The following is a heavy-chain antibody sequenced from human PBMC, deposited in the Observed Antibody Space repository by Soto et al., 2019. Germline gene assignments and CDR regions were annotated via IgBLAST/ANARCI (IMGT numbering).Heavy chain of an antibody. CDR3: ARGPSLDY. J-gene: IGHJ4*02. Sequence: SETLSLTCTVSGGSISSYYWSWIRQPPGKGLEWIGYIYYSGSTNYNPSLKSRVTISVDTSKNQFSLKLSSVTAADTAVYYCARGPSLDYWGQGTLVTVSS. V-gene: IGHV4-59*01. CDR1: GGSISSYY. CDR2: IYYSGST.